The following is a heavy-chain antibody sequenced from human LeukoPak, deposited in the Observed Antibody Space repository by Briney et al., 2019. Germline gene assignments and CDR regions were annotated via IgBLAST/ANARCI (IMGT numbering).Heavy chain of an antibody. CDR1: GGSISSYY. V-gene: IGHV4-59*01. J-gene: IGHJ4*02. D-gene: IGHD6-13*01. Sequence: SETLSLTCTVSGGSISSYYWSWIRQPPGKGLEWIGYIYYSGSTNYNPSLKSRVTISVDTSKNQFSLKLSSVTAADTAVYYCARGFAAAGIDYWGQGTLVTASS. CDR2: IYYSGST. CDR3: ARGFAAAGIDY.